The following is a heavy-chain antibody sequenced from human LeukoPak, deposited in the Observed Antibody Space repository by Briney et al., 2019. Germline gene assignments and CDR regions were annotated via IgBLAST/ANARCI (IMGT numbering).Heavy chain of an antibody. J-gene: IGHJ4*02. CDR3: ARARYSTTWYSFDY. V-gene: IGHV1-2*02. CDR2: INPHSGGT. CDR1: GYTFTGYY. D-gene: IGHD6-13*01. Sequence: GASVKVSCKASGYTFTGYYMHWVRQAPGQGLEWMGWINPHSGGTNYAQKFQGRVTMTRDTSISTVYMDLSRLRSDDTAVYYCARARYSTTWYSFDYWGQGTLVTVSS.